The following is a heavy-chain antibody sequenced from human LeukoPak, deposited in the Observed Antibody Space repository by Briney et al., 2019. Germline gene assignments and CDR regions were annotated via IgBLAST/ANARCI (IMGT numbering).Heavy chain of an antibody. D-gene: IGHD2-2*01. V-gene: IGHV1-69*06. CDR2: IIPIFGTA. CDR3: AREERDVVVPAAMPFFWFDP. J-gene: IGHJ5*02. Sequence: SVKVSCKASGGTFRSYAISWVRQAPGQGLEWMGGIIPIFGTANYAQKFQGRVTITADKSTSTAYMELSSLRSEDTAVYYCAREERDVVVPAAMPFFWFDPWGQGTLVTVSS. CDR1: GGTFRSYA.